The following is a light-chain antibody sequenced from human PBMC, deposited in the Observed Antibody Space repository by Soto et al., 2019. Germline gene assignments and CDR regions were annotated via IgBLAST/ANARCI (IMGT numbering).Light chain of an antibody. CDR2: GAS. V-gene: IGKV3-20*01. CDR1: QSVSSSY. Sequence: EIVLTQSPSTLYLSPGERATLSCRASQSVSSSYLAWYQQKPGQAPRRLIYGASSRATGIPDRFSGSGSGTDFTLTISRLEPEDFAVYYCQQYGSASLTCGQGTKVELQ. CDR3: QQYGSASLT. J-gene: IGKJ1*01.